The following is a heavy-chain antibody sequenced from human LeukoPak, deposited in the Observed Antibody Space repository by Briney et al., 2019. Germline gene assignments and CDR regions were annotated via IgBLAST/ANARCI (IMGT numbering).Heavy chain of an antibody. D-gene: IGHD4-17*01. CDR1: GFTFSSYW. CDR2: IKQDGSEK. V-gene: IGHV3-7*01. Sequence: GGSLRLSCAASGFTFSSYWMSWVRQAPGKGLEWVANIKQDGSEKYYVDSVKGRFTISRDNAKKSLYLQMNSLRAEDTAVYYCAREARGGDYQDAFDIWGQGTMVTVSS. CDR3: AREARGGDYQDAFDI. J-gene: IGHJ3*02.